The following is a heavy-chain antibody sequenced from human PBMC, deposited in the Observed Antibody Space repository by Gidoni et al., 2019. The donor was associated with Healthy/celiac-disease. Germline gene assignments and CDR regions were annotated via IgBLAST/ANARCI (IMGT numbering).Heavy chain of an antibody. Sequence: QVTLKESGPVLVKPTETLTLTCTVLGSSLSNARMGVSWIRQPPGKALEWLAHIFSNDERSYSTSLKSRHTLSRDTSKSKVVLTMTNKDHVNTATYYCARARIAAAGTSRVKNFDYWGQGTLVTVSS. J-gene: IGHJ4*02. V-gene: IGHV2-26*01. CDR2: IFSNDER. CDR3: ARARIAAAGTSRVKNFDY. CDR1: GSSLSNARMG. D-gene: IGHD6-13*01.